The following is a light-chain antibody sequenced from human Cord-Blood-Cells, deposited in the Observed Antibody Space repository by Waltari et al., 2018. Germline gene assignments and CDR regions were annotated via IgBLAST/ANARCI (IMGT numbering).Light chain of an antibody. Sequence: QSARTQPASVSGSPRQSIPISCTGTSSDVGGYNYVSWYQQHPGKAPKLMIYEVSNRPSGVSNRFSGSKSGNTASLTISGLQAEDEADYYCSSYTSSSTYVFGTGTKVTVL. CDR1: SSDVGGYNY. V-gene: IGLV2-14*01. J-gene: IGLJ1*01. CDR3: SSYTSSSTYV. CDR2: EVS.